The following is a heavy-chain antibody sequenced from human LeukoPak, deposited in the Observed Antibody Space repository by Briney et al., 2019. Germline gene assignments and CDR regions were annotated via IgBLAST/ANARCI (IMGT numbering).Heavy chain of an antibody. CDR3: ARDDDPRYYFDY. CDR2: ISSSSSYI. D-gene: IGHD1-1*01. V-gene: IGHV3-11*06. J-gene: IGHJ4*02. Sequence: GGSLRLSCAASGFTFSDYYMSWIRQAPGKGLEWVSSISSSSSYIYYADSVKGRFTISRDNAKNSLYLQMNSLRAEDTAVYYCARDDDPRYYFDYWGQGTLVTVSS. CDR1: GFTFSDYY.